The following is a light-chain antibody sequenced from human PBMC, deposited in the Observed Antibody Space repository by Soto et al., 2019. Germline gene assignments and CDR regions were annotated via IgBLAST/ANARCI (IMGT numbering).Light chain of an antibody. J-gene: IGKJ4*01. V-gene: IGKV1-9*01. CDR1: QDFSNF. Sequence: IQMTQSPSSPSASIGYRVTITCRASQDFSNFLAWYQQKQGRAPKLLMYDASTLQSGVPSRFSGSGYGTEFNLTISSLQTEDFATYYCQQLYSFPLTFGGGTKVDIK. CDR3: QQLYSFPLT. CDR2: DAS.